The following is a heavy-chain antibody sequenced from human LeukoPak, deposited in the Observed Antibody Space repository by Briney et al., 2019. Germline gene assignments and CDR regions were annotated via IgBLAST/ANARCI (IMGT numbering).Heavy chain of an antibody. CDR1: AGSTSSGDYW. Sequence: SQTLSLTCPLAAGSTSSGDYWWTWIREPPGKGLEWIGYIYYGGSTYYNPTLKSRITISVDTSKNKFSLNLRSVTAADTAVYYCARATLHEIIMVAAATGWFDPWGQGTLVTVSS. CDR3: ARATLHEIIMVAAATGWFDP. V-gene: IGHV4-30-4*01. J-gene: IGHJ5*02. CDR2: IYYGGST. D-gene: IGHD2-15*01.